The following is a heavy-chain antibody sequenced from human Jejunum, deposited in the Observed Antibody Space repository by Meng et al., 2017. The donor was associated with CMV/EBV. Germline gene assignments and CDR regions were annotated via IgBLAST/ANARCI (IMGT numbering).Heavy chain of an antibody. CDR3: ARADSKCVGTGRHFEY. Sequence: FTTYNMNWVRQAPGRGLEWVSSISSSSNYIYYADSVKGRFTISRDNTRNSLYLQMDGLRAEDTALYYCARADSKCVGTGRHFEYWGQGTLVTVSS. V-gene: IGHV3-21*01. D-gene: IGHD1-1*01. J-gene: IGHJ4*02. CDR2: ISSSSNYI. CDR1: FTTYN.